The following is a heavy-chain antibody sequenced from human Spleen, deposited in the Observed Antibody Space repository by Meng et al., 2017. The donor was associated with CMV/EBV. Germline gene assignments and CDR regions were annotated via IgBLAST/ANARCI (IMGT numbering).Heavy chain of an antibody. CDR1: GGTFSRYA. D-gene: IGHD3-3*01. CDR2: IIPIFGKA. V-gene: IGHV1-69*05. CDR3: ARKGWSGANYFDY. J-gene: IGHJ4*02. Sequence: KASGGTFSRYAISWVRQAPGQGREWMGGIIPIFGKANYAQKFQGRVTITTDESTSTAYMELSSLRSEDTAVYYCARKGWSGANYFDYWGQGTLVTVSS.